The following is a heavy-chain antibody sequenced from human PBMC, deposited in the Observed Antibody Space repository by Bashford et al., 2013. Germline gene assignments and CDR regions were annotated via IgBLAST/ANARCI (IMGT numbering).Heavy chain of an antibody. V-gene: IGHV1-18*01. Sequence: ASVEGLLQGFWLHPLPAMVSAGCGQAPGQGLEWMGWISAYNGNTNYAQKLQGRVTMTTDTSTSTAYMELRSLRSDDTAVYYCAREAESLSNYDYIWGSYRNAGAFDIWGPRGQWSP. D-gene: IGHD3-16*02. CDR2: ISAYNGNT. CDR3: AREAESLSNYDYIWGSYRNAGAFDI. J-gene: IGHJ3*02. CDR1: LHPLPAMV.